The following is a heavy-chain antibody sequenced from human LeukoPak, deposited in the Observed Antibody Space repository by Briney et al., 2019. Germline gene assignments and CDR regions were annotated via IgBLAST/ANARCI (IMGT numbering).Heavy chain of an antibody. D-gene: IGHD3-22*01. CDR2: ISAYNGNT. V-gene: IGHV1-18*01. CDR3: ARDGYYYDSSGYVAWFDP. Sequence: ASVKVSCKASGYTFTSYGISWVRQAPGQGLEWMGWISAYNGNTNYAQKLQGRVTMTTDTSTSTAYMELSSLRSEDTAVYYCARDGYYYDSSGYVAWFDPWGQGTLVTVSS. CDR1: GYTFTSYG. J-gene: IGHJ5*02.